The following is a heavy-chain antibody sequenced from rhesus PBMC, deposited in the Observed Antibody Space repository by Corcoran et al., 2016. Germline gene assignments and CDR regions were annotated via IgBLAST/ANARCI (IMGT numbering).Heavy chain of an antibody. CDR2: VDPENGAA. D-gene: IGHD6-25*01. Sequence: EVQLVQSGAEVKKPGASVKISCKASGYTFTDYYLHWVRQAPGKGLEGMGRVDPENGAAKHAQKFPDRVTITAYTSTATAYMELSSLRSEDTAVYYCATGGYSGSLRWYSNFDYWGQGVLVTVSS. CDR3: ATGGYSGSLRWYSNFDY. V-gene: IGHV1-111*02. J-gene: IGHJ4*01. CDR1: GYTFTDYY.